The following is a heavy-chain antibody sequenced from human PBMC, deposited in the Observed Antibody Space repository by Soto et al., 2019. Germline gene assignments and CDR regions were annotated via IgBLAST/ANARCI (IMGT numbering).Heavy chain of an antibody. Sequence: GGSLRLSCAVSGFTFSSYAMTWVRQAPGKGLEWVSAISGSGISTYYADSVKGRFTISRDNSKDTMYLQMNSLRADDTALYYCAKGKSGSYHGLDYWGQGTLVTVSS. J-gene: IGHJ4*02. CDR2: ISGSGIST. D-gene: IGHD1-26*01. CDR3: AKGKSGSYHGLDY. V-gene: IGHV3-23*01. CDR1: GFTFSSYA.